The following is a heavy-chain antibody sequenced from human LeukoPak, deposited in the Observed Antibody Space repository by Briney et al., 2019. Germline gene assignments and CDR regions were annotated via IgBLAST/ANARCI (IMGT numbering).Heavy chain of an antibody. CDR2: INHSGST. CDR1: GESFSGYY. CDR3: ARAGWHPTNWFDP. D-gene: IGHD6-19*01. J-gene: IGHJ5*02. Sequence: PSETLSLTCAVYGESFSGYYWSWIRQPPGKGLEWIGEINHSGSTNHNPSLKSRVTISVDTSKNQFSLKLSSVTAADTAVYYCARAGWHPTNWFDPWGQGTLVTVSS. V-gene: IGHV4-34*01.